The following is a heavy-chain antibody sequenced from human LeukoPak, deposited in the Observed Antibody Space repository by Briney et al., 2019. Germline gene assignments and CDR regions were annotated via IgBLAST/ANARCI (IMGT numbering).Heavy chain of an antibody. J-gene: IGHJ5*02. CDR3: ARETTAYDFWSGYYLRGNWFDP. D-gene: IGHD3-3*01. Sequence: SETLSLTCTVSGGSISSHYWSWIRQPPGKGLEWIGYIYYSGSTNYNPSLKSRVTISVDPSKNQFSLKLSSVTAADTAVYYCARETTAYDFWSGYYLRGNWFDPWGQGTLVTVSS. CDR1: GGSISSHY. V-gene: IGHV4-59*11. CDR2: IYYSGST.